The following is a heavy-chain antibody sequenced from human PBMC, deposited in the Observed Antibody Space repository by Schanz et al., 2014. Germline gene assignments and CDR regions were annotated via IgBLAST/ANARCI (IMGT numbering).Heavy chain of an antibody. CDR1: GFSVSTNY. Sequence: EVQLVESGGGLIQPGGSLRLSCAVSGFSVSTNYMSWVRQAPGKGLGWVSSIYINSGSTNYADSVKGRFIISRDSSKNTLFLQMNSLRAEDTAVYFCARDEGRDGYNLAFDVWGQGTLVTVSS. J-gene: IGHJ3*01. V-gene: IGHV3-53*01. CDR2: IYINSGST. D-gene: IGHD5-12*01. CDR3: ARDEGRDGYNLAFDV.